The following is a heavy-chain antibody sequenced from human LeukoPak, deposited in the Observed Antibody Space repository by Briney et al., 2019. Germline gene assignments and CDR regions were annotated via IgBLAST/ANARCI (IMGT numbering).Heavy chain of an antibody. J-gene: IGHJ4*02. CDR1: GFSFSSYE. CDR2: IRGSDVM. D-gene: IGHD3-22*01. V-gene: IGHV3-48*03. CDR3: ATTYHSDSSGYYRH. Sequence: QTGGSLRLSCAASGFSFSSYEMNWVRQAPGRGLEWVSFIRGSDVMYYADSVKGRFTIFRDNDNNSLYLQMNSLRAEDTAVYYCATTYHSDSSGYYRHWGQGTLVTVSS.